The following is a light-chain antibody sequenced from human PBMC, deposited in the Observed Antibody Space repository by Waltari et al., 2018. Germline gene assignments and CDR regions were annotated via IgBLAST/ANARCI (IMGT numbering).Light chain of an antibody. CDR1: QSVSSN. V-gene: IGKV3-15*01. CDR3: QQYNHWPPIT. J-gene: IGKJ5*01. CDR2: EAS. Sequence: EIVMTQSPDTLSVSPGERATFSCRASQSVSSNLAWYQQKPGQAPRLLIYEASTRATSIPARFSGSGSGTDFTLTISSLQSEDSAVYYSQQYNHWPPITFGQGTRLEIK.